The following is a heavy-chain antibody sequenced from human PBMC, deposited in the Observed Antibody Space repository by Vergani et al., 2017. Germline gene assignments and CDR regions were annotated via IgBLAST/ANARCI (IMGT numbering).Heavy chain of an antibody. Sequence: QVQLVESGGGVVQPGRSLRLSCAASGFTFSSYAMHWVRQAPGKGLEWVAVISYDGSNKYYADSVKGRFTISRDNSKNTLYLQMNSLRAEDTAVYYCAGEYIVVVPASKSGVVDWFDPWGQGTLVTVSS. J-gene: IGHJ5*02. V-gene: IGHV3-30-3*01. CDR3: AGEYIVVVPASKSGVVDWFDP. CDR1: GFTFSSYA. CDR2: ISYDGSNK. D-gene: IGHD2-2*01.